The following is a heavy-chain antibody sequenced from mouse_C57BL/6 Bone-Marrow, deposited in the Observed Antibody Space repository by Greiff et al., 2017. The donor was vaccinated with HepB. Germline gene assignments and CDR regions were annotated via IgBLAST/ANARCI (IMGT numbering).Heavy chain of an antibody. Sequence: QVQLQQSGPGLVAPSQSLSITCTVSGFSLTSYGVHWVRQPPGKGLEWLVVIWSDGSTTYNSALKSRLSISKDNSKSQVFLKMNSLQTDDTAMYYCARHIHYDLWYFDVWGTGTTVTVSS. CDR1: GFSLTSYG. V-gene: IGHV2-6-1*01. D-gene: IGHD2-4*01. CDR2: IWSDGST. CDR3: ARHIHYDLWYFDV. J-gene: IGHJ1*03.